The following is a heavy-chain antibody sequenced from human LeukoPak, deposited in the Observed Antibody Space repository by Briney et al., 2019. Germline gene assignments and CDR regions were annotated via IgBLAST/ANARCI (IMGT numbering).Heavy chain of an antibody. D-gene: IGHD5-24*01. CDR2: IYFSGSS. J-gene: IGHJ4*02. CDR3: ARNRDGYNSFGY. V-gene: IGHV4-31*03. CDR1: GGSINNGGYY. Sequence: SETLSLTCTVSGGSINNGGYYWSWIRQHPGKGLEWIGYIYFSGSSYYNPSLRSRVTISVDTSKNHFSLKLSSVTAADTAVYYCARNRDGYNSFGYWGQGTLVTVSS.